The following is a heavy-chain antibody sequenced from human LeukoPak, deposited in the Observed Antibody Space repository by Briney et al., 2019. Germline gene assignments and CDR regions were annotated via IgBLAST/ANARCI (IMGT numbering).Heavy chain of an antibody. Sequence: GGSLRLSCAASGFTFSSYAMHWVRQASGKGLEWVAVISYDGSNKYYADSVKGRFTISRDNSKNTLYLQMNSLRAEDTAVYYCARESPGKAFDIWGQGTMVTVSS. CDR1: GFTFSSYA. D-gene: IGHD3-10*01. CDR3: ARESPGKAFDI. V-gene: IGHV3-30*01. CDR2: ISYDGSNK. J-gene: IGHJ3*02.